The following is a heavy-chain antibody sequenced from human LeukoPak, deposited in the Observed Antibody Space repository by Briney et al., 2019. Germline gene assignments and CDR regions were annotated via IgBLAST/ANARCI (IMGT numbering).Heavy chain of an antibody. CDR1: GGTFSSYA. Sequence: VASVKVSCKASGGTFSSYAISWVRQAPGQGLEWMGRIIPILGIANYAQKFQGRVTITADKSTSTAYMELSSLRSEDTAVYYCAREGYSSGWNDFGWYYYYMDVWGKGTTVTVSS. D-gene: IGHD6-19*01. J-gene: IGHJ6*03. V-gene: IGHV1-69*04. CDR2: IIPILGIA. CDR3: AREGYSSGWNDFGWYYYYMDV.